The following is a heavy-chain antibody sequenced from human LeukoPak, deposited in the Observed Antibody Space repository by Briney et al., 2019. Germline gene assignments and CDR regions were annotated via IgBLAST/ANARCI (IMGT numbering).Heavy chain of an antibody. D-gene: IGHD3-22*01. CDR1: GGSVSSDSYY. Sequence: PSETLSLTCAVSGGSVSSDSYYWSWIRQPPGEGLEWIGYIYYSGSTNYNPSLKSRVTISVDMSKNQFSLKLGSVTAADTAVYYCARDDTSGQQKFDSWGQGTLVTVSS. J-gene: IGHJ4*02. V-gene: IGHV4-61*01. CDR3: ARDDTSGQQKFDS. CDR2: IYYSGST.